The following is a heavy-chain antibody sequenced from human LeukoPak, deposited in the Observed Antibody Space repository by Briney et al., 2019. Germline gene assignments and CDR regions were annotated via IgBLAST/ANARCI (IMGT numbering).Heavy chain of an antibody. CDR1: RDSLTSSSCY. J-gene: IGHJ4*02. D-gene: IGHD5-18*01. CDR2: IYYSGST. CDR3: ARDPIFAGYSYGYSDY. Sequence: SETLSLTCTVSRDSLTSSSCYWGSIRQSPGKGLEWIGSIYYSGSTYYNPSLKSRVTISVDTSKNKFSLKVSSVTAADTAVYYCARDPIFAGYSYGYSDYWGQGTLVTVSS. V-gene: IGHV4-39*02.